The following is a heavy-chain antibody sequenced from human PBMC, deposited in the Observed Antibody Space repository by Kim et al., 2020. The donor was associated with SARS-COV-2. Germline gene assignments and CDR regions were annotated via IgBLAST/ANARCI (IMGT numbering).Heavy chain of an antibody. CDR2: ISGSGGST. J-gene: IGHJ4*02. V-gene: IGHV3-23*01. D-gene: IGHD6-13*01. CDR3: ANEVDDSSSWYESDY. CDR1: GFTFSSYA. Sequence: GGSLRLSCAASGFTFSSYAMSWVRQAPGKGLEWVSAISGSGGSTYYADSVKGRFTISRDNSKNTLYLQMNSLRAEDTAVYYCANEVDDSSSWYESDYWGQGTLVTVSS.